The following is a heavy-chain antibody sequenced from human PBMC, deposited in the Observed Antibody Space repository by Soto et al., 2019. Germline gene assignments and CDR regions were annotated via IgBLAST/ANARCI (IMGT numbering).Heavy chain of an antibody. CDR2: IYYSGST. V-gene: IGHV4-31*03. CDR3: ARDGSHRGVPDY. D-gene: IGHD3-16*01. J-gene: IGHJ4*02. Sequence: QVQLQESGPGLVKPSQTLSLTCTVSGGSISSGGYYWSWIRQHPGKGLEWIGYIYYSGSTYYNPSLKSRVTISVDTSKNQCSLKLSSVTAADTAVYYCARDGSHRGVPDYWGQGTLVTVSA. CDR1: GGSISSGGYY.